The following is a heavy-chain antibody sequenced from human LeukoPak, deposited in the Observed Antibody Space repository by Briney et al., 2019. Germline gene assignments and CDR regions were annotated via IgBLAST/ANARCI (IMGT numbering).Heavy chain of an antibody. D-gene: IGHD5-18*01. Sequence: SETLSLTCTVSGGSISSTSHYWAWVRQSPGKGPEWIGSIYYSGSTYYNPSHKSRVTMSVDTSKNQFSLKLNSVTAADTAVYYCARTTEGGYSYGYFYYYYMDVWGKGTTVTISS. CDR3: ARTTEGGYSYGYFYYYYMDV. CDR1: GGSISSTSHY. J-gene: IGHJ6*03. V-gene: IGHV4-39*07. CDR2: IYYSGST.